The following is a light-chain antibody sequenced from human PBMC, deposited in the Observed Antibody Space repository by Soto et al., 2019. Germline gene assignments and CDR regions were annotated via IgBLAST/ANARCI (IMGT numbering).Light chain of an antibody. Sequence: DIQMTQSPSSLSASVGDRVTITCRASQSISSYLNWYQQKPGKAPKLLIYAASSLQSGVPSRFSGSGSGTDFTLTISSMQTEDFANYYCQQSYSTPWTFGQGTKVDIK. V-gene: IGKV1-39*01. CDR2: AAS. J-gene: IGKJ1*01. CDR3: QQSYSTPWT. CDR1: QSISSY.